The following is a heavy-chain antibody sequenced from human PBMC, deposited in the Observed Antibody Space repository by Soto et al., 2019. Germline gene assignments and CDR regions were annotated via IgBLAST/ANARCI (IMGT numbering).Heavy chain of an antibody. CDR2: IYHSGST. V-gene: IGHV4-30-2*01. Sequence: SETLSLTCAVSGGSISSGGYSWSWIRQPPGKGLEWIGYIYHSGSTYYNPSLKGRVTISVDRSKNQFSLKLSSVTAADTAVYYCARLGGSYAVPHFDYWGQGTLVTVS. CDR1: GGSISSGGYS. D-gene: IGHD1-26*01. J-gene: IGHJ4*02. CDR3: ARLGGSYAVPHFDY.